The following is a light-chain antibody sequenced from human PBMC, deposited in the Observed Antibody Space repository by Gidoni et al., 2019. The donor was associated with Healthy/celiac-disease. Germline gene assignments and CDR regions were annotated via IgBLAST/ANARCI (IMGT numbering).Light chain of an antibody. V-gene: IGKV1-39*01. CDR2: AAS. J-gene: IGKJ4*01. CDR3: QQSYSTPT. CDR1: QSISSY. Sequence: DIQMTQSPSSLSASVGDRVTITCRESQSISSYLNWYQQKPGKAPKLLIYAASSLQSGVPSRFNGSGSGTDFTLTISSLQPEDFATYYCQQSYSTPTFGGGTKVEIK.